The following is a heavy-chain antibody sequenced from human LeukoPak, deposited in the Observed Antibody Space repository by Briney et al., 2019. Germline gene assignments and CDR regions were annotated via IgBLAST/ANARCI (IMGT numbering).Heavy chain of an antibody. CDR1: GGSISSGGYY. Sequence: PSETLSLTCTVSGGSISSGGYYWSWNRQHPGKGLEWIGYIYYSGSTYYNPSLKSRVTISVDTSKNQFSLKLSSVTAADTAVYYCARRVYSGSYNWFDPWGQGTPVTVSS. CDR3: ARRVYSGSYNWFDP. J-gene: IGHJ5*02. D-gene: IGHD1-26*01. V-gene: IGHV4-31*03. CDR2: IYYSGST.